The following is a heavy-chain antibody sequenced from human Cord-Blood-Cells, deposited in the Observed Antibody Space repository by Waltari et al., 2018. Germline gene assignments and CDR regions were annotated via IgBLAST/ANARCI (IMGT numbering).Heavy chain of an antibody. CDR3: AREGEYFQH. V-gene: IGHV4-34*01. CDR1: GGSFSGYY. Sequence: QVQLQQCGAGLLKPSETLSRTCAVYGGSFSGYYWSWIRQPPGKGLEWIGEINHSGSTNYNPSLKSRVTISVDTSKNQFSLKLSSVTAADTAVYYCAREGEYFQHWGQGTLVTVSS. CDR2: INHSGST. J-gene: IGHJ1*01.